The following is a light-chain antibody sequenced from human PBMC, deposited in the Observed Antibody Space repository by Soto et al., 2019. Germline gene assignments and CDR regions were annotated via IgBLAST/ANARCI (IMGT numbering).Light chain of an antibody. J-gene: IGKJ5*01. CDR3: QYYSSSLSIT. Sequence: EIVLTQSPGILSLSPGERATLSCRASQSVRSTYLAWYQQKPGQAPRLLIHGASSRATGIPDRFSGSGSGTDFKLTISILEPEDFAVYYCQYYSSSLSITFGQGTRLDIK. CDR2: GAS. V-gene: IGKV3-20*01. CDR1: QSVRSTY.